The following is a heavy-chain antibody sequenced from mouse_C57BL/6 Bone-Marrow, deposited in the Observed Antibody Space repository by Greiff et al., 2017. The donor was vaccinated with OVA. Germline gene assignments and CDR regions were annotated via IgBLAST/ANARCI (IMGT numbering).Heavy chain of an antibody. CDR3: AREEGTGPFAY. CDR1: GYTFTDYY. J-gene: IGHJ3*01. Sequence: EVMLVESGPELVKPGASVKISCKASGYTFTDYYMNWVKQSHGKSLEWIGDINPNNGGTSYNQKFKGKATLTVDKSSSTAYMELRSLTSEDAAVYYCAREEGTGPFAYWGQGTLVTVSA. D-gene: IGHD4-1*01. CDR2: INPNNGGT. V-gene: IGHV1-26*01.